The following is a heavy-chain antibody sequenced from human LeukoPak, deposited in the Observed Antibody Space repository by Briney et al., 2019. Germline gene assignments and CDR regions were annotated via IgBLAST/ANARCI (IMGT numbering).Heavy chain of an antibody. Sequence: GGSLRLSCAASGFTFSSYAMHWVRQAPGKGLEWVAVISYDGSNKYYADSVKGRFTISRDNSKNTLYLQMNSLRAEDTAVYYCARDYYDSSGYQDYWGQGTLVTVSS. CDR1: GFTFSSYA. J-gene: IGHJ4*02. V-gene: IGHV3-30-3*01. CDR3: ARDYYDSSGYQDY. D-gene: IGHD3-22*01. CDR2: ISYDGSNK.